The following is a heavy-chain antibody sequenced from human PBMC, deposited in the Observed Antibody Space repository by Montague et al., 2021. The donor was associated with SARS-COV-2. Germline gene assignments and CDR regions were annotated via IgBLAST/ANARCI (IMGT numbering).Heavy chain of an antibody. J-gene: IGHJ2*01. D-gene: IGHD3-22*01. Sequence: IYYSGSTYYNPSLKSRVTISVDTSKNQFSLKMSSVTAADTAVYYCARSHEPMIILIITSLNWYFDVGGRGTMVTVS. CDR2: IYYSGST. V-gene: IGHV4-31*02. CDR3: ARSHEPMIILIITSLNWYFDV.